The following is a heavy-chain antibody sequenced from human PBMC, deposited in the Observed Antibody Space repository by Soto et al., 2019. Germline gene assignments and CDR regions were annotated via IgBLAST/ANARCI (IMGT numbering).Heavy chain of an antibody. CDR2: ISPSSSDT. Sequence: QVQLVESGGGLVRPGGSLTLSCAASGFTFTDYYMTWVRQAPGKGPELISYISPSSSDTNYADSIKGRFTISRDNAKNSLYLQMNSLRAEDTAVYYCTRDPRRGAYWGQGTLVTVSS. V-gene: IGHV3-11*05. CDR1: GFTFTDYY. CDR3: TRDPRRGAY. D-gene: IGHD1-26*01. J-gene: IGHJ4*02.